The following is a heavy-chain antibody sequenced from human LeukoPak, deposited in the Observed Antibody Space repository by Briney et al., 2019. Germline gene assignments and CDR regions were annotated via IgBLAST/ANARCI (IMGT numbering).Heavy chain of an antibody. Sequence: SETLSLTCTVSGGSISSSSYYWGWIRQPPGKGLEWIGSIYYSGSTYYNPSLKSRVTISVGTSKNQFSLRLTSVTAADTAVYYCARDHGSSNWYYYWGQGTLVTVAS. CDR3: ARDHGSSNWYYY. V-gene: IGHV4-39*07. CDR2: IYYSGST. D-gene: IGHD6-13*01. J-gene: IGHJ4*02. CDR1: GGSISSSSYY.